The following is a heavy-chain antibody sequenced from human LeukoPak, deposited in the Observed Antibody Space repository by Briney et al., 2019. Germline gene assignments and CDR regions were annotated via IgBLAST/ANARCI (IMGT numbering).Heavy chain of an antibody. CDR2: IYYSGST. CDR1: GGSVSSGSYY. Sequence: PSETLSLTCTVSGGSVSSGSYYWSWIRQPPGKGLEWIGYIYYSGSTNYNPSLKSRVTISVDTSKNQFSLKLSSVTAADTAVYYCASIPGASYGCSIDYWGQGTLVTVSS. V-gene: IGHV4-61*01. J-gene: IGHJ4*02. CDR3: ASIPGASYGCSIDY. D-gene: IGHD5-18*01.